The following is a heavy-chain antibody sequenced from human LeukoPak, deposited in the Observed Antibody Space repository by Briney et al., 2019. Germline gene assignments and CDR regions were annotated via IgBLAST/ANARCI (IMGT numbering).Heavy chain of an antibody. CDR2: INPGNSDT. CDR1: GXGFTTCW. V-gene: IGHV5-51*01. J-gene: IGHJ4*02. D-gene: IGHD6-13*01. Sequence: GESLKISCKGSGXGFTTCWIGWVRQMPGKGLEWMGVINPGNSDTRYSPSFQGQVTISADKSITTAYLQWSSLKASDTAMYYCARLRWAAGDGYYFDYWGQGTPVTVSS. CDR3: ARLRWAAGDGYYFDY.